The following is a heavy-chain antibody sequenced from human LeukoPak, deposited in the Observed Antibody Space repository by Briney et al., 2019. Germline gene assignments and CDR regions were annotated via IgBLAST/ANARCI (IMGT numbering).Heavy chain of an antibody. Sequence: GGSLRLSCAASGLTFSSYDMHWVRQAPGKGLEWVSSIGATGDTYYAGSVKGRFTISRDNSKNTLYLQMNSLRAEDTAVYYCARSYYDFWSGSSNWFDPWGRGTLVTVSS. V-gene: IGHV3-13*01. CDR2: IGATGDT. D-gene: IGHD3-3*01. CDR1: GLTFSSYD. J-gene: IGHJ5*02. CDR3: ARSYYDFWSGSSNWFDP.